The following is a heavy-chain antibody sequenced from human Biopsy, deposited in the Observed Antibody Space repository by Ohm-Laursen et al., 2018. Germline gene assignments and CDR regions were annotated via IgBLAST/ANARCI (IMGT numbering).Heavy chain of an antibody. D-gene: IGHD3-9*01. Sequence: ASVKVSCKAPGGTFSNYGVNWVRQAPGQGLEWLGGNIPILGTGNYAQKFRDRVTVAADTSTSTATMELRSLRSDDTAVYYCATKLTGYFHHWGQRTLVIVSS. CDR1: GGTFSNYG. CDR2: NIPILGTG. V-gene: IGHV1-69*06. J-gene: IGHJ1*01. CDR3: ATKLTGYFHH.